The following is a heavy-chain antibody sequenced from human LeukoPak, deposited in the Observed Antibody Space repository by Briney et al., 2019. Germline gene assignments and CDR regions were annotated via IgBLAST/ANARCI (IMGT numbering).Heavy chain of an antibody. Sequence: GGSLRLSCAAPGFTFSTYGMHWVRQAPGKGLEWVAVIWYDGSKKFYADSVKGRFTISRDNSESTLFLEMNSLRAEDTVVYYCAREPEYFDYWGQGALVTVSS. CDR3: AREPEYFDY. D-gene: IGHD1-14*01. J-gene: IGHJ4*02. V-gene: IGHV3-33*08. CDR2: IWYDGSKK. CDR1: GFTFSTYG.